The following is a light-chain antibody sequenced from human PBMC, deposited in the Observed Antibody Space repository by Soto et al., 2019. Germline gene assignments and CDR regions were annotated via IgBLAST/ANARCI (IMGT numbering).Light chain of an antibody. J-gene: IGLJ1*01. CDR3: ISYRGSDTSYV. CDR1: RRDIGSYNY. Sequence: QSALTPPASVSGSPGQSITISCPGTRRDIGSYNYVAWYQQFPGKTPKLIIYEVRNRPSGVSFRFSGSKSGNTASLTISGLQAEDEADYYCISYRGSDTSYVFGTGTKVTVL. CDR2: EVR. V-gene: IGLV2-14*01.